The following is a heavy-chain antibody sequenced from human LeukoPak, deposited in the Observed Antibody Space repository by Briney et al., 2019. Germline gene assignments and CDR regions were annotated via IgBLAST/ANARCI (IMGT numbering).Heavy chain of an antibody. CDR3: ARWSSSWFDY. Sequence: SETLSLTCTVSGGSISSYYWGWIRQPPGKGLEWIGSIYYSGSTYYNPSLKSRVTISVDTSKNQFSLKLSSVTAADTAVYYCARWSSSWFDYWGQGTLVTVSS. V-gene: IGHV4-39*01. D-gene: IGHD6-13*01. CDR1: GGSISSYY. J-gene: IGHJ4*02. CDR2: IYYSGST.